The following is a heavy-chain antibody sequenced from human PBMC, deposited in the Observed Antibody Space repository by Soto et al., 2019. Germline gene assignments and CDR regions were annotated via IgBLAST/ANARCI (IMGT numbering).Heavy chain of an antibody. CDR2: INSDGSST. Sequence: GGSLRLSCAASGFTFSSYWMHWVRQAPGKGLVWVSRINSDGSSTSYADSVKGRFTISRDNAKNTLYLQMNSLRAEDTAVYYCARHYGDYEGWGPFDYWGQGTLVTVSS. D-gene: IGHD4-17*01. CDR1: GFTFSSYW. V-gene: IGHV3-74*01. CDR3: ARHYGDYEGWGPFDY. J-gene: IGHJ4*02.